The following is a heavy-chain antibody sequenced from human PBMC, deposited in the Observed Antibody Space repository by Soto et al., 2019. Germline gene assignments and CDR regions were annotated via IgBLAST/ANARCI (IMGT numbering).Heavy chain of an antibody. Sequence: QVQLVQSGAEVKEPGSSVTVSCKASGGTFRTFAISWVRQAPGQGPEWMGGIIPVFGTPNYAQKFQGRVTITADESTSTAYMELSSLRSEDTAVYYCARGGSTMVRGPLVYGLDVWGQGTTVTVSS. V-gene: IGHV1-69*01. D-gene: IGHD3-10*01. CDR2: IIPVFGTP. J-gene: IGHJ6*02. CDR3: ARGGSTMVRGPLVYGLDV. CDR1: GGTFRTFA.